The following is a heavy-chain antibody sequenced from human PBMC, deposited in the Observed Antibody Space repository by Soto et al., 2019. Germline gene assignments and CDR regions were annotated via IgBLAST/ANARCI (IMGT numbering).Heavy chain of an antibody. Sequence: GGSLRLSCAASGFTFSSYIMNWVREAPGKGLEWVSSISSSSIYIYYADSVKGRFTISRDNAKNSLYLQMNSLRAEDTAVYYCARHSAAGPNYGMDVWGQGTTVTVSS. J-gene: IGHJ6*02. CDR1: GFTFSSYI. CDR3: ARHSAAGPNYGMDV. V-gene: IGHV3-21*01. D-gene: IGHD6-13*01. CDR2: ISSSSIYI.